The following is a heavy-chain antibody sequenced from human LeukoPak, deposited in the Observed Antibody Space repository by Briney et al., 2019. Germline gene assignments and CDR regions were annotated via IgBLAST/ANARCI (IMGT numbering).Heavy chain of an antibody. CDR1: GGSISSSSYY. J-gene: IGHJ4*02. CDR2: IYYSGST. Sequence: SETLSLTCTVSGGSISSSSYYWGWIRQPPGKGLEWIGTIYYSGSTYYNPSLKSRVTISVDTSKNQFSLKLMMTAADTAVYYCARSLYDSSGYYLPDYWGQGTLVTVSS. V-gene: IGHV4-39*01. D-gene: IGHD3-22*01. CDR3: ARSLYDSSGYYLPDY.